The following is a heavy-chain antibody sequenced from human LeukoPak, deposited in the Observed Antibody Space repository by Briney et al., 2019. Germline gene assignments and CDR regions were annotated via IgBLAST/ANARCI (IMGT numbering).Heavy chain of an antibody. CDR3: ASNLAANYHFYYGIDV. CDR2: INSGGSSI. Sequence: GGSLRLSCAASGFTFSDYYMSWIRQAPGKGLEWVSFINSGGSSIYYVDSVKGRFTISRDNAKNSLYLQMSSLRAGDTAVYYCASNLAANYHFYYGIDVWGQGTTVTVSS. V-gene: IGHV3-11*01. CDR1: GFTFSDYY. D-gene: IGHD1-26*01. J-gene: IGHJ6*02.